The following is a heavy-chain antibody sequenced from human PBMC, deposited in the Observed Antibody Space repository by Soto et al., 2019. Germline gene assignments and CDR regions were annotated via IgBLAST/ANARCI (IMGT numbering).Heavy chain of an antibody. CDR2: MNPNSGNT. Sequence: ASVKVSCKASGYTFTSYDINWVRQATGQGLEWMGWMNPNSGNTGYAQKFQGRVTITADESTTTTYMEMTSLRSEDTAIYYCARDKDRLQLGGNYYYIMDVWGQGTTVTVSS. V-gene: IGHV1-8*01. D-gene: IGHD1-1*01. CDR3: ARDKDRLQLGGNYYYIMDV. J-gene: IGHJ6*02. CDR1: GYTFTSYD.